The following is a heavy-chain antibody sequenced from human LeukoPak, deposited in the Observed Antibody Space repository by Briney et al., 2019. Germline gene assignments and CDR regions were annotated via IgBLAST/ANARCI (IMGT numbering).Heavy chain of an antibody. CDR3: ARTQDRIAARN. Sequence: GESLEISCKGSGYSFTRYWMGWVRQMPGKGLDWQGTIYPLDYNTSSSPSFQRQVTISADKSTHTAYLQRSSLKASDTAIYYCARTQDRIAARNWGQGTLVTVSS. J-gene: IGHJ4*02. CDR1: GYSFTRYW. D-gene: IGHD6-13*01. V-gene: IGHV5-51*01. CDR2: IYPLDYNT.